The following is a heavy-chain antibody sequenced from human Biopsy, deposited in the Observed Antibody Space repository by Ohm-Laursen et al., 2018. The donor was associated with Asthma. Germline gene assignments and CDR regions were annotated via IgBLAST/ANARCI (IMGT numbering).Heavy chain of an antibody. CDR2: MFHRGTT. CDR3: ARAAITGIRGWFDP. CDR1: GGSISSGGFS. V-gene: IGHV4-30-2*01. D-gene: IGHD1-20*01. Sequence: QTLSLTCAVSGGSISSGGFSWTWIRQPPGKGLEWIGYMFHRGTTHYNPSLKSRVTISADTSKNQFHLNLSSVTAADTAVYFCARAAITGIRGWFDPWGQGTQVTVSS. J-gene: IGHJ5*02.